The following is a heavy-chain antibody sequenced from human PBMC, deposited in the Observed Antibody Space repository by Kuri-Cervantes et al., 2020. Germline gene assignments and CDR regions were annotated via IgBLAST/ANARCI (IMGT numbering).Heavy chain of an antibody. V-gene: IGHV1-46*01. D-gene: IGHD2-15*01. Sequence: ASVKVSCKASGYTFTSYYIHWVRQAPGQGLEWMGITDPSGGSTSSAQKFQGRVTMTRDTSTSTVYMELSSLRSEDTAVYYCARDRVVVDYYYHGLDVWGQGTTVTV. CDR1: GYTFTSYY. CDR2: TDPSGGST. J-gene: IGHJ6*02. CDR3: ARDRVVVDYYYHGLDV.